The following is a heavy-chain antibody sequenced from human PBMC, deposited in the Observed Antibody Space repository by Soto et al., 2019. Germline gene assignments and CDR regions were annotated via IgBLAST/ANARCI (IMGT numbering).Heavy chain of an antibody. CDR1: GGSISSGDYY. CDR3: ARDGSGSYYKFGYYYYGMDV. V-gene: IGHV4-30-4*01. D-gene: IGHD3-10*01. J-gene: IGHJ6*02. Sequence: SETLSLTCTVSGGSISSGDYYWSWIRQPPGKGLEWIGYIYYSGSTYYNPSLKSRVTISVDTSKNQFSPKLSSVTAADTAVYYCARDGSGSYYKFGYYYYGMDVWGQGTTVTVSS. CDR2: IYYSGST.